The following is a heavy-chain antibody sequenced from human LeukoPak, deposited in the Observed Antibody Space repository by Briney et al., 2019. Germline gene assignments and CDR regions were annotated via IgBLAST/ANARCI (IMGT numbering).Heavy chain of an antibody. CDR2: INHSGST. Sequence: SETLSLTCAVYGGSFSGYYWSWIRQPPGKGLEWIGEINHSGSTNYNPSLKSRVTISVDTSKNQFSLKLSSVTAADTAVYNCARGRSIAVAGTAFDYWGQGTLVTVSS. CDR1: GGSFSGYY. V-gene: IGHV4-34*01. J-gene: IGHJ4*02. CDR3: ARGRSIAVAGTAFDY. D-gene: IGHD6-19*01.